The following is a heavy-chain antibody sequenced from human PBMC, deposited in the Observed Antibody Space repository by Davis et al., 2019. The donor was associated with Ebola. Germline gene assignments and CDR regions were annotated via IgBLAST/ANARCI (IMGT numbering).Heavy chain of an antibody. Sequence: PGGSLRLSCAASGFTFEDYAMHWVRQAPGKALEWVSGISWNSNTRNYVDSVKGRITISRDNAKNSLYLQMNSLTAEDTAVYYCARADSLTGKSGMDVWGQGTTVTVSS. CDR1: GFTFEDYA. D-gene: IGHD3-22*01. V-gene: IGHV3-9*01. CDR3: ARADSLTGKSGMDV. J-gene: IGHJ6*02. CDR2: ISWNSNTR.